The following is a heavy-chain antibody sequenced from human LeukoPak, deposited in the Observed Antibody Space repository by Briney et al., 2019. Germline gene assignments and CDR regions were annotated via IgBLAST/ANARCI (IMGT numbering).Heavy chain of an antibody. V-gene: IGHV1-69*13. D-gene: IGHD6-19*01. J-gene: IGHJ4*02. CDR1: GGTLSSYA. Sequence: GASVKVSCKASGGTLSSYAISWVRQAPGQGLEWMGGIIPIFGTANYAQKFQGRVTITADESTSTAYMELSSLRSEDTAVYYCARDRLRGGWYDYWGQGTLVTVSS. CDR3: ARDRLRGGWYDY. CDR2: IIPIFGTA.